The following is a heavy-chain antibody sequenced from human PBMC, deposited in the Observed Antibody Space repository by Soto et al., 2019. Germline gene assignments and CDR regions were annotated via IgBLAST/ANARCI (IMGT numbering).Heavy chain of an antibody. V-gene: IGHV3-21*01. J-gene: IGHJ3*02. CDR1: GFTFSSYS. D-gene: IGHD1-26*01. CDR3: ASWFVSGTYAFDI. CDR2: IGSSSSYI. Sequence: GGSLRLSCAASGFTFSSYSMNWVRQAPGKGLEWVSSIGSSSSYIYYANSVKGRFTISRDNAKNSLYLQMNSLRAEDTAVYYCASWFVSGTYAFDIWGQGTMGTVSS.